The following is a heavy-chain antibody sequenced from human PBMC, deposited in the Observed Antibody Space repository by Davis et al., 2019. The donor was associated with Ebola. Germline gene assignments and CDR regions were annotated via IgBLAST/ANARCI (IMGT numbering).Heavy chain of an antibody. D-gene: IGHD3-16*01. CDR2: IYYSGST. CDR3: ARHTSRFDP. J-gene: IGHJ5*02. V-gene: IGHV4-39*01. CDR1: GFTVSSDY. Sequence: GSLRLSCAASGFTVSSDYMNWVRQAPGKGLEWIGSIYYSGSTYYNPSLKSRVTISVDTSKNQFSLKLSSVTAADTAVYYCARHTSRFDPWGQGTLVTVSS.